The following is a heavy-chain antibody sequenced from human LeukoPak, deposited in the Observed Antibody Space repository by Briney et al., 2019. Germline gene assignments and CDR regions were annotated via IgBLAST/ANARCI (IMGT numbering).Heavy chain of an antibody. J-gene: IGHJ5*02. Sequence: SETLSLTCTVSGGSITSSGFYWGWIRQPPGKGLEWVGNIYYGGSAYYNPSLKSRVTISVDTSKNQFSLKLSSVTAADTAVYYCARQPNIVVVDNWFDPWGQGTLVAVSS. CDR2: IYYGGSA. V-gene: IGHV4-39*07. CDR1: GGSITSSGFY. CDR3: ARQPNIVVVDNWFDP. D-gene: IGHD2-15*01.